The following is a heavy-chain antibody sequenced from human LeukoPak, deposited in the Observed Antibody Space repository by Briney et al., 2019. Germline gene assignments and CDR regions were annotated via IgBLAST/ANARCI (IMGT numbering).Heavy chain of an antibody. CDR3: ARVLGGSYGYFQH. V-gene: IGHV1-46*01. Sequence: ASVKVSCKASGYTFTSYYMHWVRQAPGQGLERMGIINPSGGSTSYAQKFQGRVTMTRDMSTSTVYMELSSLRSEDTAVYYCARVLGGSYGYFQHWGQGTLVTVSS. J-gene: IGHJ1*01. CDR2: INPSGGST. D-gene: IGHD1-26*01. CDR1: GYTFTSYY.